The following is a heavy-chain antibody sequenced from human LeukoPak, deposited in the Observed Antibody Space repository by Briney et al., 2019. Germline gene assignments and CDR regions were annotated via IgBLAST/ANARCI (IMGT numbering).Heavy chain of an antibody. CDR2: IIPIFGIA. CDR3: ARDTGYDSSGNDY. CDR1: GGTFSSYA. Sequence: SVKVSCKASGGTFSSYAISWVRQAPGQGLEWMGRIIPIFGIANYAQKFQGRVTITADKSTSTAYMELSSLRSEDTAVYYCARDTGYDSSGNDYWGQGTLVIVSS. J-gene: IGHJ4*02. D-gene: IGHD3-22*01. V-gene: IGHV1-69*04.